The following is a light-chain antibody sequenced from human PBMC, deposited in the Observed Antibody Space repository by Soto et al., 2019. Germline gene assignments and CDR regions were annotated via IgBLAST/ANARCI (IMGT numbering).Light chain of an antibody. J-gene: IGKJ2*02. V-gene: IGKV1-5*01. CDR2: DAS. Sequence: DIQMTQSPSTLSASVGDRVTITCRASQSISSWLAWYQQKPGKAPKLLIYDASSLESGVPSRFSGSGSGTEFTLTISSLQPDDFATYYRQQYNSYPWTFGQGTKLEIK. CDR1: QSISSW. CDR3: QQYNSYPWT.